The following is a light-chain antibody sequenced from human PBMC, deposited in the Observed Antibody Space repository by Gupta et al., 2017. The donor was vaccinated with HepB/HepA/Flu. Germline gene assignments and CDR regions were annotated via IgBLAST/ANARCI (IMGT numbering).Light chain of an antibody. V-gene: IGKV4-1*01. CDR3: QQFSSSPPLFT. CDR2: WAS. J-gene: IGKJ2*01. CDR1: QTVLSDSNNRNL. Sequence: DIVMTQSPDSLAMSLGGRATINCKSSQTVLSDSNNRNLLGWFQQKPGQPPKLLIYWASTRASGVPDRFSGSGSGTDFTLTITSLQEDVAVYYCQQFSSSPPLFTFGQGTKLEIK.